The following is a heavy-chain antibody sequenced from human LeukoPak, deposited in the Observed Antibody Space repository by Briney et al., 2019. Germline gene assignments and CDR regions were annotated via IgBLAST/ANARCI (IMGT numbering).Heavy chain of an antibody. J-gene: IGHJ4*02. CDR3: ARSYYDSSGYWTFDY. Sequence: SSETLSLTCTVSGGSISSSSYYWGWIRQPPGKGLEWIGSIYYSGSTYYNPSLKSRVTISVDTSKNQFSLKLSSVTAADTAVYYCARSYYDSSGYWTFDYWGQGTLVTVSS. D-gene: IGHD3-22*01. V-gene: IGHV4-39*07. CDR2: IYYSGST. CDR1: GGSISSSSYY.